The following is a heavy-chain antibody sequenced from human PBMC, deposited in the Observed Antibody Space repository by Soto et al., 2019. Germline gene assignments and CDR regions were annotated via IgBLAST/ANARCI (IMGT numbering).Heavy chain of an antibody. CDR3: ARVSPYYYDSSGYNYFDY. Sequence: PSETLSLTCTVSGGSISSGGYYWSWIRQHPGKGLEWIGYIYYSGSTYYNPSLKSRVTISVDTSKNQFSLKLSSVTAADTAVYYCARVSPYYYDSSGYNYFDYWGQGTLVTVSS. J-gene: IGHJ4*02. V-gene: IGHV4-31*03. D-gene: IGHD3-22*01. CDR1: GGSISSGGYY. CDR2: IYYSGST.